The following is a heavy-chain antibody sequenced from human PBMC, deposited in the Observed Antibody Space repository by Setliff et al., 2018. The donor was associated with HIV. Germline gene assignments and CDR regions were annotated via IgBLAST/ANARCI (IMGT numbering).Heavy chain of an antibody. D-gene: IGHD2-15*01. CDR1: GVSMTNNY. CDR2: VHYSGTT. Sequence: SETLSLTCSVSGVSMTNNYWTWIRQSPGKGLEWIGYVHYSGTTRYNPSLKSRVTISVDRSKNLFSLKLTSVTAEDTAVYYCAKGPVSGVDLWGQGTLVTVSS. J-gene: IGHJ5*02. V-gene: IGHV4-59*12. CDR3: AKGPVSGVDL.